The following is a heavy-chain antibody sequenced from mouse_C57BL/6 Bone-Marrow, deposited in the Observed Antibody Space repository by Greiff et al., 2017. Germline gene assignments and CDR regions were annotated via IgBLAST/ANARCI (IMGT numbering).Heavy chain of an antibody. J-gene: IGHJ3*01. D-gene: IGHD4-1*01. V-gene: IGHV1-69*01. CDR1: GYTFTSYW. CDR3: ERGKLGSFAY. Sequence: QVQLQQPGAELVMPGASVKLSCKASGYTFTSYWMHWVKQRPGQGLEWIGEIDPSDSYTNYNQKFKGKSTLTVDKSSSTAYMQLSSLTSEDYAVYYCERGKLGSFAYWGQGTLVTVSA. CDR2: IDPSDSYT.